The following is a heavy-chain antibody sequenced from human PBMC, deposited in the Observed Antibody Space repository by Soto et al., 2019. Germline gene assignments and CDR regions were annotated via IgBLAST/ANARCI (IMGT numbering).Heavy chain of an antibody. D-gene: IGHD4-17*01. Sequence: ASVSVSCTAAPGTFSSCGISGVRKAPGQGLEWMGRIIPILGIANYAQKFQGRVTITADKSTSTAYMELSRLRSEETAVYYCASAYGGNSGNWFDPWGYASLVT. CDR3: ASAYGGNSGNWFDP. V-gene: IGHV1-69*04. CDR2: IIPILGIA. J-gene: IGHJ5*02. CDR1: PGTFSSCG.